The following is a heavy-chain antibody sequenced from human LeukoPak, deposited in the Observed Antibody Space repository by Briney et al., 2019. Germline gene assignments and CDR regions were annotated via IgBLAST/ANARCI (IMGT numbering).Heavy chain of an antibody. J-gene: IGHJ4*02. D-gene: IGHD3-22*01. V-gene: IGHV4-59*08. CDR2: IYYSGST. CDR3: ASPQPAYYYDSSGYYY. CDR1: GGSISSYY. Sequence: SETLSLTCTVSGGSISSYYWSWIRQPPGKGLEWIGYIYYSGSTNYNPSLKSRVTISVDTSENQFSLKLSSVTAADTAVYYCASPQPAYYYDSSGYYYWGQGTLVTVSS.